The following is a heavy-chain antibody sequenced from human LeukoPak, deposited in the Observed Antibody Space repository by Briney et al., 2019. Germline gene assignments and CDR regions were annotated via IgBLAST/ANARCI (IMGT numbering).Heavy chain of an antibody. V-gene: IGHV3-30-3*01. CDR2: ISYDGSNK. Sequence: GGSLRLSCAASGFTFSSYAMHWVRQAPGKGLEWVAVISYDGSNKYYADSVKGRFTISRDNSKNTLYLQMNSLRAEDTAVYYCARENPNYYDSSTPQAPPDYWGQGTLVTVSS. CDR3: ARENPNYYDSSTPQAPPDY. D-gene: IGHD3-22*01. CDR1: GFTFSSYA. J-gene: IGHJ4*02.